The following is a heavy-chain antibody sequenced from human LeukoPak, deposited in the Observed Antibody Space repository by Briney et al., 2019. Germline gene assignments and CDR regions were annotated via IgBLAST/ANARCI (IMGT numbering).Heavy chain of an antibody. Sequence: TGGSLRLSCAASGFTFSSYSMNWVRQAPGKGLEWVPTISGSGGSTFSADSVKGRFMISRDNSQNTLYLQMNSLRAEDTAVYYCAKGSPYGDSYYYYAMDVWGQGTTVTVSS. CDR1: GFTFSSYS. CDR2: ISGSGGST. V-gene: IGHV3-23*01. J-gene: IGHJ6*02. CDR3: AKGSPYGDSYYYYAMDV. D-gene: IGHD4-17*01.